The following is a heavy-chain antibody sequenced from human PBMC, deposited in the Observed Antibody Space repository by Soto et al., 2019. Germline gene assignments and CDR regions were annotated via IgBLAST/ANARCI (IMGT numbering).Heavy chain of an antibody. V-gene: IGHV1-3*01. CDR3: ATIRMLVYGELSH. Sequence: QVQLVQSGAEVKKPGGSMKISCKTSGYTFMTYALNWVRQAPGQRLEWMGWFNPGSGNTGYAQKLQGRVTSTRDTSARTVLMYVANLTSEDTAVYYCATIRMLVYGELSHWGQGSLVTVSA. CDR2: FNPGSGNT. D-gene: IGHD2-8*01. J-gene: IGHJ4*02. CDR1: GYTFMTYA.